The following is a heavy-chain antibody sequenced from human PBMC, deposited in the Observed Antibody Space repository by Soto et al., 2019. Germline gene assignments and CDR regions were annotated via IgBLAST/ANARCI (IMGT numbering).Heavy chain of an antibody. V-gene: IGHV4-59*01. CDR2: IYYSGST. D-gene: IGHD1-26*01. CDR3: ARVVGGGASPGFDY. CDR1: SISTYY. J-gene: IGHJ4*02. Sequence: SETLSLTCTVGSISTYYWNWIRQPPGKGLEWIGYIYYSGSTHYNPSLESRVTISVDTSKNQFSLKLSSVSAADTAVYYCARVVGGGASPGFDYWGQGTPVTV.